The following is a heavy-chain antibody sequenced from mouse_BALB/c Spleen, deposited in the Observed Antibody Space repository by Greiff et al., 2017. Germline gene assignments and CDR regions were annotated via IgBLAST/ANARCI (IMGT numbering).Heavy chain of an antibody. Sequence: EVKLVESGGGLVKPGGSLKLSCAASGFTFSNYTMSWVRQTPEKRLEWVATISSGGSYTYYPDSVKGRFTISRDNAKNTLYLQMSSLKSEDTAMYYCTRDGYYVGAMDYWGQGTSVTVSS. CDR2: ISSGGSYT. J-gene: IGHJ4*01. CDR3: TRDGYYVGAMDY. D-gene: IGHD2-3*01. CDR1: GFTFSNYT. V-gene: IGHV5-6-4*01.